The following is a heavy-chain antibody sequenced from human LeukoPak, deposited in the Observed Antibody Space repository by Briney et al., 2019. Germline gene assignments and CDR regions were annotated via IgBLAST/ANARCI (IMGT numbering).Heavy chain of an antibody. J-gene: IGHJ4*02. V-gene: IGHV3-23*01. CDR1: GFTFSNYA. Sequence: GGSLRLSCAASGFTFSNYAMSWVRQAPGKGLEWVSSISANGGGTYYADSVKGRFTVYRDNSQNTLYLQMNSLRAEDTAVYYCAKATKSIAVDNYFDYWGQGALVTVSS. D-gene: IGHD6-19*01. CDR2: ISANGGGT. CDR3: AKATKSIAVDNYFDY.